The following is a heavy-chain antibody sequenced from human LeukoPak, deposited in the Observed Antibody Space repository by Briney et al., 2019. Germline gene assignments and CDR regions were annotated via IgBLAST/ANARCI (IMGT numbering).Heavy chain of an antibody. CDR1: GFTFSSYG. V-gene: IGHV3-33*01. D-gene: IGHD3-10*01. J-gene: IGHJ4*02. Sequence: GGSLRLSCAASGFTFSSYGMHWVRQAPGKGLEWVAVIWYDGSNKYYAGSVKGRFTISRDNSKNTLYLQMDSLRVEDTAVYYCARNNPYGSGSYPDYWGQGTLVTVSS. CDR3: ARNNPYGSGSYPDY. CDR2: IWYDGSNK.